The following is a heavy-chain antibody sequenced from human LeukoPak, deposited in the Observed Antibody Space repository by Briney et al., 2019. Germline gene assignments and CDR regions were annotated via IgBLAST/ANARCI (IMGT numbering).Heavy chain of an antibody. CDR1: GYTFTSYG. J-gene: IGHJ6*02. CDR3: ARVHYDSSGYYWAYYYYGMDV. CDR2: ISAYNGNT. V-gene: IGHV1-18*01. D-gene: IGHD3-22*01. Sequence: ASVKVSCKASGYTFTSYGISWVRQAPGQGLDWMGWISAYNGNTNYAQKLQGRVTMTTDTSASTAYMELRSLRSDDTAVYYCARVHYDSSGYYWAYYYYGMDVWGQGTTVTVSS.